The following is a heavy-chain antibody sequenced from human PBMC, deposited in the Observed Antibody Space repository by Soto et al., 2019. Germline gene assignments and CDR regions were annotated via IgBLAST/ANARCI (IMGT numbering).Heavy chain of an antibody. Sequence: QVQLQESGPGLVKPSQTLSLTCTVSGGSISSGGYYWSWIRQHPGKGLEWIGYIYYSGSTYYKPALNSRVTISGDTCKNKFSLKQSSGTAADTAVYYCARDQDSSWFSATCRDYYYGKDGWGQGTTVTVSS. CDR1: GGSISSGGYY. CDR2: IYYSGST. CDR3: ARDQDSSWFSATCRDYYYGKDG. J-gene: IGHJ6*02. V-gene: IGHV4-31*03. D-gene: IGHD6-13*01.